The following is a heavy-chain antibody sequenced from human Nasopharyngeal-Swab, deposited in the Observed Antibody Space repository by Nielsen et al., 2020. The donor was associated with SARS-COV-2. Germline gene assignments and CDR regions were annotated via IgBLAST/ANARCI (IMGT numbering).Heavy chain of an antibody. CDR2: ISSSSSYI. CDR1: GFTFNNYN. D-gene: IGHD3-3*01. CDR3: ARDWLDYDFWSAYFMDV. J-gene: IGHJ6*02. V-gene: IGHV3-21*01. Sequence: GESLKISCAASGFTFNNYNFNWVRQAPGKGLEWVSSISSSSSYIYYADSVKGRFTISRDNAKNSLYLQMKSLRAEDTAVYYCARDWLDYDFWSAYFMDVWGQVTTVTVSS.